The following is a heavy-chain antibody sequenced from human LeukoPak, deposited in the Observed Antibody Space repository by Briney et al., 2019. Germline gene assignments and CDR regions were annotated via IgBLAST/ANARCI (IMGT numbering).Heavy chain of an antibody. D-gene: IGHD4-11*01. Sequence: GGSLRLSCAASGFTFTSCWMSWVRQAPGKGLEWVASIKEDGREKYYMDSVKGRFTISRDNAKNSLSLQMNSLIAGDTAVYYCARVPGVTRYFDYWGQGTLVTVSS. V-gene: IGHV3-7*01. CDR2: IKEDGREK. CDR1: GFTFTSCW. CDR3: ARVPGVTRYFDY. J-gene: IGHJ4*02.